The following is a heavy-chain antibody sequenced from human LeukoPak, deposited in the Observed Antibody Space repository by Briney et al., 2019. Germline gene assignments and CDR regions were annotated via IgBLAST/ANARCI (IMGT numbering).Heavy chain of an antibody. CDR3: TRVEVPAASWEGWFNP. V-gene: IGHV3-49*04. CDR1: GFTFGDYA. D-gene: IGHD2-2*01. CDR2: IRSKTYGGTT. Sequence: QPGRSLRLSCTASGFTFGDYAMSWVRQAPGKGLEWVGFIRSKTYGGTTEYAASVKGRFTISRDDSKNIAYLQMNSLETEDTAVYYCTRVEVPAASWEGWFNPWGQGTLVTVSS. J-gene: IGHJ5*02.